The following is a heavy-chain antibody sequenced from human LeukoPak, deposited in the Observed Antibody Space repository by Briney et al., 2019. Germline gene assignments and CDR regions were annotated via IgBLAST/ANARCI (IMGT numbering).Heavy chain of an antibody. D-gene: IGHD3-3*01. CDR2: IRSKAYGGTT. J-gene: IGHJ4*02. CDR1: GFTFGDYA. V-gene: IGHV3-49*04. Sequence: PGRSLRLSCTASGFTFGDYAMSWVRQAPGKGLEWVGFIRSKAYGGTTEYAASVKGRFTISRDDSKSIAYLQMNSLKTEDTAVYYCTRGDLCYDFWSGYYRPYYFDYWGQGTLVTVSS. CDR3: TRGDLCYDFWSGYYRPYYFDY.